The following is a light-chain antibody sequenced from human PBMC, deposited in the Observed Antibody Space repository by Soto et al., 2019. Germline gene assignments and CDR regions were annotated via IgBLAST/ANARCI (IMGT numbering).Light chain of an antibody. CDR3: QQRSNWPLT. J-gene: IGKJ4*01. Sequence: EIVLTQSPATLSLSPGERATLSCRASQSVSTYLVWYQQKPGQAPRLLIYDASNRATGIPARFSGRGSGTDFILTISSLEPEDFAVYFCQQRSNWPLTFGGGTKVEIK. V-gene: IGKV3-11*01. CDR1: QSVSTY. CDR2: DAS.